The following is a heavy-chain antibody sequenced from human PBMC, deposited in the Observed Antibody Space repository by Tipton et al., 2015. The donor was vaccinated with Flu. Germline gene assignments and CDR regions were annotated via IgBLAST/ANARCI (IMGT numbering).Heavy chain of an antibody. CDR1: GSTFSIYT. D-gene: IGHD4-11*01. V-gene: IGHV3-23*01. CDR3: ARRDYSNYVSDPKNWFDP. CDR2: ITGGGDSA. J-gene: IGHJ5*02. Sequence: ASGSTFSIYTMSWVRQAPGMGLEWVSGITGGGDSAYYADSAKGRFAISRDSSKNTLFLQMNSLRAEDTAVYYCARRDYSNYVSDPKNWFDPWGQGILVTVSS.